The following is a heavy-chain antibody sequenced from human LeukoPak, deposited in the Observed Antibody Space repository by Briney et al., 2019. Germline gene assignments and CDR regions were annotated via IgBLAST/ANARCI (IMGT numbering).Heavy chain of an antibody. Sequence: ASVKVSCKASGYTFTSYDINWVRQATGQGLEWMGWMNPNSGNTGYAQKFQGRVTMTRDTSTSTVYMELSSLRSEDTAVYYCARASRVMIAFGGVGYWGQGTLVTVSS. D-gene: IGHD3-16*01. CDR1: GYTFTSYD. CDR2: MNPNSGNT. J-gene: IGHJ4*02. V-gene: IGHV1-8*01. CDR3: ARASRVMIAFGGVGY.